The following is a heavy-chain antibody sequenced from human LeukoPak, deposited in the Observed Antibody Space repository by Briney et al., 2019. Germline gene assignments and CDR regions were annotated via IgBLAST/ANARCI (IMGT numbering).Heavy chain of an antibody. CDR3: ARGGNYLFDY. CDR1: SDSITSPSSW. D-gene: IGHD3-16*01. Sequence: SETLSPTCRVSSDSITSPSSWWGWFRQSPGRGLEWIGSIFYSGRTFYSPSVRGRVIMSVDTSKNQFSVRLDSVTAADTAVYYCARGGNYLFDYWGQGTPVTVSS. V-gene: IGHV4-39*07. J-gene: IGHJ4*02. CDR2: IFYSGRT.